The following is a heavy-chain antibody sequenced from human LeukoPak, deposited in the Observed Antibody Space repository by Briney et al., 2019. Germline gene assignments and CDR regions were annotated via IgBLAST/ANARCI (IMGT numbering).Heavy chain of an antibody. CDR1: GYTFTGYY. V-gene: IGHV1-18*04. D-gene: IGHD3-10*01. Sequence: ASVKVSCKASGYTFTGYYMHWVRQAPGQGLEWMGWISAYNGNTNYAQKLQGRVTMTTDTSTSTAYMELRSLRSDDTAVYYCARQGAIDYYGSGSYLGYWGQGTLVTVSS. CDR2: ISAYNGNT. CDR3: ARQGAIDYYGSGSYLGY. J-gene: IGHJ4*02.